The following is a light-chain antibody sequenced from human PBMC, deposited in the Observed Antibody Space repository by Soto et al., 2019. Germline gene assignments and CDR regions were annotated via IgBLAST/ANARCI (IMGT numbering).Light chain of an antibody. CDR1: QNIDMY. CDR2: RVS. CDR3: QQSITYPWT. Sequence: DIQMTQSPSTLSASAGDRVTITCRASQNIDMYLAWYQQKPGQAPSLLIYRVSSLQSGVPSRFSGSGSGTEFTLTISSMQPDDFATHYYQQSITYPWTFGQGTKVDIK. V-gene: IGKV1-5*03. J-gene: IGKJ1*01.